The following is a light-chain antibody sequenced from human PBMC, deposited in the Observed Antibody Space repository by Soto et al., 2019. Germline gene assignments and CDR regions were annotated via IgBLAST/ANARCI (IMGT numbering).Light chain of an antibody. V-gene: IGKV3-20*01. Sequence: EIVLTQSPGTLSLSPGEWATLSCRASQSVSSVDLAWYQQKPGQAPRLLIYGASSRATGIPDRFSGSGSGTDFTLTISRLEPEDLAVYYCQQYGTSPPYIFGQGTKLEIK. CDR2: GAS. J-gene: IGKJ2*01. CDR1: QSVSSVD. CDR3: QQYGTSPPYI.